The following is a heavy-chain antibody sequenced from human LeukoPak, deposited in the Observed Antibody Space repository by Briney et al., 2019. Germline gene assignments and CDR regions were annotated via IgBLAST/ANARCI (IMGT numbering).Heavy chain of an antibody. V-gene: IGHV1-18*01. CDR3: ARSAGLRYFAPQDY. J-gene: IGHJ4*02. D-gene: IGHD3-9*01. CDR2: ISAYNGNT. CDR1: GYTFTSYG. Sequence: ASVKVSCKASGYTFTSYGISWVRQAPGQGLEWMGWISAYNGNTNYAQKLQGRVTMATDTSTSTAYMELRSLGSDDTAVYYCARSAGLRYFAPQDYWGQGTLVTVSS.